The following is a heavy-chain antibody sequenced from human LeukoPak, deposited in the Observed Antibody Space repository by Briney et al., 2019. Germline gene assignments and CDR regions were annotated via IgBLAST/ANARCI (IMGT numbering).Heavy chain of an antibody. D-gene: IGHD1-26*01. CDR1: GFTFDDYA. Sequence: GGSLRLSCAASGFTFDDYAMHWVGQAPGKGLEGVSGISWYSGSIDYAASLKGRFTISRDNAKNSLYLQMNSLRAEDMALYYCAKARSGSYYFDYWGQGTLVTVSS. CDR3: AKARSGSYYFDY. CDR2: ISWYSGSI. J-gene: IGHJ4*02. V-gene: IGHV3-9*03.